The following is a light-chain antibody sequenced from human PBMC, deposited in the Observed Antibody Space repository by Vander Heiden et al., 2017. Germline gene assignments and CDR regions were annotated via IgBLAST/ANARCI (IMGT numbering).Light chain of an antibody. Sequence: EIVLPQSPATLSLSTGERATLSCRASQSVSSDLAWYQQKPGQAPRLLIYDASNRATGIPARFSGSGSGTDFTLTISSLEPEDFAVYYCQQRSNWRYTFGQGTKLEIK. CDR2: DAS. J-gene: IGKJ2*01. V-gene: IGKV3-11*01. CDR1: QSVSSD. CDR3: QQRSNWRYT.